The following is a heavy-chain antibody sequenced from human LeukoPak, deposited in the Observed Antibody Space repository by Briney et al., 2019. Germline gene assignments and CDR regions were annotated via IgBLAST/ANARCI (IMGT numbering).Heavy chain of an antibody. J-gene: IGHJ3*02. V-gene: IGHV4-59*08. CDR3: ARGEGRSSMVRGDAFDI. Sequence: SETLSLTCTVSGGSISSYYWSWIRQPPGKGLEWIGYIYYSGSTNYNPSLKSRVTISVDTSKNQFSLKLNSVTAADTAVYYCARGEGRSSMVRGDAFDIWGQGTMVTVSS. CDR1: GGSISSYY. D-gene: IGHD3-10*01. CDR2: IYYSGST.